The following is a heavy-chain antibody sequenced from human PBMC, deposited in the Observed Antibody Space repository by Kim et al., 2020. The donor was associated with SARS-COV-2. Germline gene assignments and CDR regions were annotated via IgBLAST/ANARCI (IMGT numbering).Heavy chain of an antibody. CDR2: INHSGST. CDR3: ARGTMVRGVIILWNAFDI. D-gene: IGHD3-10*01. V-gene: IGHV4-34*01. J-gene: IGHJ3*02. Sequence: SETLSLTCAVYGGSFSGYYWSWIRQPPGKGLEWIGEINHSGSTNYNPSLKSRVTISVDTSKNQFSLKLSSVTAADTAVYYCARGTMVRGVIILWNAFDIWCQGTMVTVSS. CDR1: GGSFSGYY.